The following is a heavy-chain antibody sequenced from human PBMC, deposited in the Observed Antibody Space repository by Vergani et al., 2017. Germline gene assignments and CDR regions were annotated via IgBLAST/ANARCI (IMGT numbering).Heavy chain of an antibody. CDR2: MNPNSGNT. V-gene: IGHV1-8*03. CDR1: GYTFTSYD. J-gene: IGHJ5*02. D-gene: IGHD3-9*01. Sequence: QVQLVQSGAEVKKPGASVKVSCKASGYTFTSYDINWVRQATGQGLEWMGWMNPNSGNTGYAQKFQGRVTITRNTSISTAYMELSSLRSEDTAVYYCARGVEYYDILTGYYTGNWFDPWGQGTLVTVSS. CDR3: ARGVEYYDILTGYYTGNWFDP.